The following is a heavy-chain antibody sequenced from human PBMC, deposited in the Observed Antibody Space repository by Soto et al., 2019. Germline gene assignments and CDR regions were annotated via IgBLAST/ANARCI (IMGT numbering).Heavy chain of an antibody. V-gene: IGHV5-51*01. D-gene: IGHD6-19*01. J-gene: IGHJ4*02. CDR3: ASAVAGNYYFDS. CDR2: IYAGNSNT. Sequence: PGESLKISCKGSGYSFTSYWIGWVRQMPGKGLEWMGIIYAGNSNTRYSPSFQGQVTISADKSISTAYLQWTSLKASDTAMYYCASAVAGNYYFDSWGQGALVTVSS. CDR1: GYSFTSYW.